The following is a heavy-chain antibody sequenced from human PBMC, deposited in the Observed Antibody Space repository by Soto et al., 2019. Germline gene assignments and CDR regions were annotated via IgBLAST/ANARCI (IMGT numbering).Heavy chain of an antibody. J-gene: IGHJ4*02. CDR1: GFTFTNAW. CDR3: TTERRVNPDY. CDR2: IKSKTDGGTA. V-gene: IGHV3-15*01. Sequence: SLRLSCVAAGFTFTNAWMSWVRQAPGKGLEWVGRIKSKTDGGTADYAAPVKGRFTISRDDSKNTLYMQMNSLKTEDTAVYYCTTERRVNPDYWGLGTLVTVSS. D-gene: IGHD3-3*01.